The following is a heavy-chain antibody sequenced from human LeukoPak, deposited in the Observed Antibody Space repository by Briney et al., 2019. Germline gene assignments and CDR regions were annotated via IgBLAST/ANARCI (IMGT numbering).Heavy chain of an antibody. CDR3: ARDAQLGHHYYMDV. Sequence: ASVKVSCKASGYTFTDYFMHWVRQVPGQGLEWMGCINPNSGGTNYAQKFQGRVTMTRDTSISTAYMELSRLRSDDTAVYYCARDAQLGHHYYMDVWGKGTTVTVSS. J-gene: IGHJ6*03. V-gene: IGHV1-2*02. CDR2: INPNSGGT. CDR1: GYTFTDYF. D-gene: IGHD6-6*01.